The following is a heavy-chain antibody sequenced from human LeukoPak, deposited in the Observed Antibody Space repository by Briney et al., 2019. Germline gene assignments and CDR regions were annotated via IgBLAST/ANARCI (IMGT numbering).Heavy chain of an antibody. CDR1: GFTFSSYS. Sequence: GGSLRLSCAASGFTFSSYSMNWVRQAPGKGLEWVSSISSSSSYIYYADSVKGRFTISRDNAKNPLYLQMNSLRAEDTAVYYCARAGTMIGTGVDYWGQGTLVTVSS. J-gene: IGHJ4*02. CDR3: ARAGTMIGTGVDY. D-gene: IGHD3-22*01. CDR2: ISSSSSYI. V-gene: IGHV3-21*01.